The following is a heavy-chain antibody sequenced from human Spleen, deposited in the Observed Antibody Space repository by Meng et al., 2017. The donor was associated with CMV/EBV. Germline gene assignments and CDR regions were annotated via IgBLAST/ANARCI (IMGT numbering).Heavy chain of an antibody. V-gene: IGHV3-30*02. CDR1: GFTFGDYA. D-gene: IGHD2-2*01. CDR2: IRYDGSNK. Sequence: GGSLRLSCTASGFTFGDYAMSWVRQAPGKGLEWVAFIRYDGSNKYYADSVKGRFTISRDNSKNTLYLQMNSLRAEDTAVYYCAKDREYIVVVPAALDYWGQGTLVTVSS. J-gene: IGHJ4*02. CDR3: AKDREYIVVVPAALDY.